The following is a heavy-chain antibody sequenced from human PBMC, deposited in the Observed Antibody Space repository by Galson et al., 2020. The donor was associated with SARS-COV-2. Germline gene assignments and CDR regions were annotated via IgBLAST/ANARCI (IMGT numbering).Heavy chain of an antibody. D-gene: IGHD6-19*01. J-gene: IGHJ6*02. V-gene: IGHV3-33*01. CDR1: GFTFSSYG. CDR2: IWNDGSNK. Sequence: GGSLRLSCAASGFTFSSYGMHWVRQAPGKGLEWVAVIWNDGSNKYYADSVKGRFTISRDNSKNTLYLQMNSLRAEDTAVYYCASEKPGIAVAGYYYYYGMDVWGQGTTVTVSS. CDR3: ASEKPGIAVAGYYYYYGMDV.